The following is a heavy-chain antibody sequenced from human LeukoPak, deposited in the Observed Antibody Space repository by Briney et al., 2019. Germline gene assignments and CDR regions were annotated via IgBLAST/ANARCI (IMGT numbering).Heavy chain of an antibody. V-gene: IGHV4-4*02. CDR1: GGSISSTNW. Sequence: SETLSLTCAVSGGSISSTNWWSWVRQPPGKGLEWIGEIYHSGYSNYNASLGSRVTISVDTSKNQFSLKLTSVTAADTAVYYCARAYGSGSYLELEYWGQGTLVTVSS. D-gene: IGHD3-10*01. CDR2: IYHSGYS. CDR3: ARAYGSGSYLELEY. J-gene: IGHJ4*02.